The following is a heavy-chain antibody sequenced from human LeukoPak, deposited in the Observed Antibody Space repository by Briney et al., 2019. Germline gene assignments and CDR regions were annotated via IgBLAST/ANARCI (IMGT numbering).Heavy chain of an antibody. D-gene: IGHD1-26*01. J-gene: IGHJ5*02. CDR1: GFTISSSA. Sequence: GGSLRLSCAASGFTISSSAMSWVRQAPGKGLEWVSNISGSGSGGSTYYADSVKGRFTISRDYSKNTLYLQMNSLRAEDTAVYYCAKDKAWARGLSYWFDPWGQGTLVTVSS. V-gene: IGHV3-23*01. CDR2: ISGSGSGGST. CDR3: AKDKAWARGLSYWFDP.